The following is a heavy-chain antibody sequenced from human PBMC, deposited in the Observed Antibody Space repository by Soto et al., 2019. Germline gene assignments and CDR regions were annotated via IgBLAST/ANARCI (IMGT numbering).Heavy chain of an antibody. Sequence: PSETLSLTCTVSGDYISSYYWSWIRQPPGKGLEWIAYIYYSGNTNYNPSLKRRVTISVDTSRTQFSLNLSSVTAADTAVYYCARLSLEPGYYYGMDVWGQGTTVTVSS. J-gene: IGHJ6*02. CDR2: IYYSGNT. V-gene: IGHV4-59*01. D-gene: IGHD3-10*01. CDR3: ARLSLEPGYYYGMDV. CDR1: GDYISSYY.